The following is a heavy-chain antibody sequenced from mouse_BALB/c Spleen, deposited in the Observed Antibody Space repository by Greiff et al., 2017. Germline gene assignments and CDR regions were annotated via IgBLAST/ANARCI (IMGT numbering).Heavy chain of an antibody. D-gene: IGHD2-14*01. V-gene: IGHV1-37*01. Sequence: VQLKQSGPELVKPGASVKISCKASGYSFTGYFMNWVKQSHGKSLEWIGRINPYNGDTFYNQKFKGKATLTVDKSSSTAHMELLSLTSEHSAVYYCGRSEDYRYDNYYAMDYWGQGTSVTVSS. CDR1: GYSFTGYF. CDR2: INPYNGDT. CDR3: GRSEDYRYDNYYAMDY. J-gene: IGHJ4*01.